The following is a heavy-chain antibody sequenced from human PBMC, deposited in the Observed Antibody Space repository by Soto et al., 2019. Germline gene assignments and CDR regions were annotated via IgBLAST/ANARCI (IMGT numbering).Heavy chain of an antibody. V-gene: IGHV4-39*01. J-gene: IGHJ6*02. CDR1: GGSISSSSYY. D-gene: IGHD3-10*01. Sequence: SETLSLTCTVSGGSISSSSYYWGWIRQPPGKGLEWIGSIYYSGSTYYNPSLKSRVTISVDTSKNQFSLKLSSVTAADTAVYYCARGYYYGSGKKSGMDVWGQGTTVT. CDR3: ARGYYYGSGKKSGMDV. CDR2: IYYSGST.